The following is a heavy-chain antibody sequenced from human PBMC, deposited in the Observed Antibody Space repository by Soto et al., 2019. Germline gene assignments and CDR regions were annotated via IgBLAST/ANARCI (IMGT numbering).Heavy chain of an antibody. Sequence: GASVKVSCKASGYTFTGYYMHWVRQAPGQGLEWMGWINPNSGGTNYAQKFQGRVTMTRDTSISTAYMELSRLRSDDTAVYYCARAKYYYDSSGYSSPDYWGQGTLVTSPQ. CDR3: ARAKYYYDSSGYSSPDY. J-gene: IGHJ4*02. D-gene: IGHD3-22*01. CDR1: GYTFTGYY. CDR2: INPNSGGT. V-gene: IGHV1-2*02.